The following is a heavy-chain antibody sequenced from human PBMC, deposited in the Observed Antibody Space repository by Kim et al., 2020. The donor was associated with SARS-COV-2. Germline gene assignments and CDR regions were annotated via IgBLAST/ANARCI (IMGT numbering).Heavy chain of an antibody. V-gene: IGHV2-70*11. J-gene: IGHJ4*02. CDR3: ARTVAQNYESPPGFDY. CDR2: IDWDDDK. Sequence: SGPTLVNPTQTLTLTCTFSGFSLSTSGMCVSWIRQPPGKALEWLARIDWDDDKYYSTSLKTRLTITKDTSKNQEVLTMTNMDPVDTATEYCARTVAQNYESPPGFDYWGQGTLVTVSS. D-gene: IGHD3-3*01. CDR1: GFSLSTSGMC.